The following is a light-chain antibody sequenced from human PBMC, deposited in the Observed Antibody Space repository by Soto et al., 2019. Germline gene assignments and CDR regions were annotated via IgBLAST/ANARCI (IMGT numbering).Light chain of an antibody. CDR3: QQYGSSPRT. V-gene: IGKV3-15*01. Sequence: VVMARSPATLSVSPGERATLSCRASESVSRNLAWYQQRAGQAPRLLVYGASTKATDMPGRFSGRGSGTEFTLTINNLQSEDFAVYYCQQYGSSPRTFGQGTKVDIK. CDR2: GAS. J-gene: IGKJ1*01. CDR1: ESVSRN.